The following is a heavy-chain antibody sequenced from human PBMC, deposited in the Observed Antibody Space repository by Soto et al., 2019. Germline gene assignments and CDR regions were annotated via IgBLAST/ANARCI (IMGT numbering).Heavy chain of an antibody. CDR3: ARGDYQYSIDY. CDR1: GDSMTSGDYS. CDR2: IYRTGNT. D-gene: IGHD2-2*01. Sequence: QLQLQESGSRLVKSSQTLSLTYTVSGDSMTSGDYSWSWIRQPPGKGLEWLGYIYRTGNTHYSPSLKSRVSISQDRSKNQFSLELTSVTAADTAVYYCARGDYQYSIDYWGQGTLVTVSS. J-gene: IGHJ4*02. V-gene: IGHV4-30-2*01.